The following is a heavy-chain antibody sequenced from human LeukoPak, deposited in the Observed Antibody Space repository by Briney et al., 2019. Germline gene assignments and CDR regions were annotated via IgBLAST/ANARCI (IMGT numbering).Heavy chain of an antibody. Sequence: PGGSLGLSCAASGFTFSSYEMNWVRQAPGKGLEWVSYISSSGSTIYYADSVKGRFTISRDNAKNSLYLQMNSLRAEDTAVYYCARESYYYDSSGYSDRYYYYYGMDVWGQGTTVTVS. D-gene: IGHD3-22*01. J-gene: IGHJ6*02. CDR2: ISSSGSTI. V-gene: IGHV3-48*03. CDR3: ARESYYYDSSGYSDRYYYYYGMDV. CDR1: GFTFSSYE.